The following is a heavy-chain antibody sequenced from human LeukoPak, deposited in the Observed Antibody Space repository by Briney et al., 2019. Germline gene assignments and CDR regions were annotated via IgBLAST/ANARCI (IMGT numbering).Heavy chain of an antibody. D-gene: IGHD2-15*01. J-gene: IGHJ4*02. CDR1: GGSFSGYY. Sequence: SETLSLTCAVYGGSFSGYYWSWIRQPPGKGLEWIGEINHSGSTNYNPSLESRVTISVDTSKNQFSLKLSSVTAADTAVYYCARFEDPQYSFDYWGQGTLVTVSS. V-gene: IGHV4-34*01. CDR3: ARFEDPQYSFDY. CDR2: INHSGST.